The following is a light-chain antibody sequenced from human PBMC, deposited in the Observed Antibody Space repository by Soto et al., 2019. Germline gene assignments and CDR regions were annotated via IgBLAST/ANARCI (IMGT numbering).Light chain of an antibody. CDR3: CSYAGSDTCV. CDR1: SSDVGGHNY. Sequence: QSVLTQPRSVSGSPGQSVTIPCTGTSSDVGGHNYVSWYQQRPGKAPKLMIYDVTKRPSGVPDRFSGSKSGNTASLTISGLQGEDEADYYCCSYAGSDTCVFGGGTQLTVL. V-gene: IGLV2-11*01. J-gene: IGLJ3*02. CDR2: DVT.